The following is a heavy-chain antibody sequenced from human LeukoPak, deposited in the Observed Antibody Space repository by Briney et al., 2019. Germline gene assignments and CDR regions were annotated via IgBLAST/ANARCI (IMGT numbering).Heavy chain of an antibody. Sequence: GGSLRLSCAASGFTFSSYSMNWVRQAPGKGLEWVSSISSSSSYIYYADSVKGRFTISRDNAKNSLYLQMNSLRAEDTAVYYCARDFEGGVGATDGRYFDYWGQGTLVTVSS. V-gene: IGHV3-21*01. CDR2: ISSSSSYI. J-gene: IGHJ4*02. D-gene: IGHD1-26*01. CDR1: GFTFSSYS. CDR3: ARDFEGGVGATDGRYFDY.